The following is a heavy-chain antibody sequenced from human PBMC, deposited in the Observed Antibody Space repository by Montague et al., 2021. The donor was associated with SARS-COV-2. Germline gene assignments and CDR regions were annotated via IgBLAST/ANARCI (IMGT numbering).Heavy chain of an antibody. J-gene: IGHJ4*02. D-gene: IGHD3-22*01. CDR3: ARHGKTSIAMIVVVIGYFDY. CDR1: GGSISSNTYY. CDR2: IYYSGST. Sequence: SETLSLTCTVSGGSISSNTYYWGWIRQPPGKGLEWIVSIYYSGSTYYNPSLKSRVTTSVDTSKNQFSLKLSAVTAADTAVYYCARHGKTSIAMIVVVIGYFDYWGQGTLVTVSS. V-gene: IGHV4-39*01.